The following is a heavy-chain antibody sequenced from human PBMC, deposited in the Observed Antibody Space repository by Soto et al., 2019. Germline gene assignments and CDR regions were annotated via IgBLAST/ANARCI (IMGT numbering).Heavy chain of an antibody. Sequence: LRLSCAASGFTYSTYGMHWVRQAPGKGLEWVAVISYDETNKNCADSVQGRFTVSRDNSKNTLYLQMNSLRVDDTAVYYCAKDPPTTSATLNWFDSLGQGTLVTVS. V-gene: IGHV3-30*18. CDR1: GFTYSTYG. CDR3: AKDPPTTSATLNWFDS. J-gene: IGHJ5*01. D-gene: IGHD1-26*01. CDR2: ISYDETNK.